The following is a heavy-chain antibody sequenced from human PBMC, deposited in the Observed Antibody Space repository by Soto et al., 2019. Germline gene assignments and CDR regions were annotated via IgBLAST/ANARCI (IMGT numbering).Heavy chain of an antibody. CDR2: IKSKTDGGTT. Sequence: EVQLVESGGGLVKPGGSLRLSCAASGFTFSNAWMSWVRQAPGKGLEWVGRIKSKTDGGTTDYAAPVKGRFTISRGDSKNTLYLQMNSLKTEATAVYYCTTLNDYGDYYAFDIWGQGTIVTVSS. D-gene: IGHD4-17*01. CDR3: TTLNDYGDYYAFDI. V-gene: IGHV3-15*01. CDR1: GFTFSNAW. J-gene: IGHJ3*02.